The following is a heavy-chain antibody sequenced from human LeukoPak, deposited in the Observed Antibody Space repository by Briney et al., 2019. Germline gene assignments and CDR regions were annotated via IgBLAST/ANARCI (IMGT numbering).Heavy chain of an antibody. CDR2: ISACNNNT. Sequence: ASVKVSCKTSDHTFSNYGVGWVRQAPGQGLEWMGWISACNNNTNYAQKFQGRLTMTTDTSTSTAYMELRSLRSDDTAVYYCARGARISSSWYSSVWGQGTLITVS. D-gene: IGHD2-2*01. CDR1: DHTFSNYG. V-gene: IGHV1-18*01. CDR3: ARGARISSSWYSSV. J-gene: IGHJ4*02.